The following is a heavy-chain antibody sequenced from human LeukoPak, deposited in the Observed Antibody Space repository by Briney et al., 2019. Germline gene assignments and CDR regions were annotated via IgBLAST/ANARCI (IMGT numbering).Heavy chain of an antibody. Sequence: PGGSLRLSCAASGFIFDNFAIHWVRQAPGKGLEWVSIVSFDGTNNFYADSVKGRFTVSRDNSKNTVYLQMNSLRPEDTAVYSCARDRNVVGADFDYWGQGALVTVSS. J-gene: IGHJ4*02. CDR1: GFIFDNFA. V-gene: IGHV3-30*04. CDR3: ARDRNVVGADFDY. CDR2: VSFDGTNN. D-gene: IGHD2-15*01.